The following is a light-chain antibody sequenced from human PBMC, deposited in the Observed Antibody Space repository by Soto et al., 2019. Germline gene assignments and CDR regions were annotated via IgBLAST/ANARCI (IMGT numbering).Light chain of an antibody. CDR3: QQYVNSPVT. CDR2: GAS. V-gene: IGKV3-20*01. J-gene: IGKJ2*01. CDR1: QRVNSSY. Sequence: IVLTQSPDTLYLSPGEGATLSCRASQRVNSSYLAWYQQKPGQAPRLLISGASDRATGVPPRVSGSGSGTDFTLTIRRLEPEDFVVYYCQQYVNSPVTFGQGTKLQIK.